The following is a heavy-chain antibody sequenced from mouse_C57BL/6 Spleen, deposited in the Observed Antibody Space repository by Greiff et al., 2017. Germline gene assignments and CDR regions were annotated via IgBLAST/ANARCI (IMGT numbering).Heavy chain of an antibody. Sequence: QVQLQQSGPELVKPGASVKISCKASGYAFSSSWMNWVKQRPGKGLEWIGRIYPGDGDTNYNGKFKGKATLTADKSSSTAYMQLSSLTSEDSAVYFGARTYRGAMDYWGQGTSVTVSS. J-gene: IGHJ4*01. CDR2: IYPGDGDT. V-gene: IGHV1-82*01. CDR3: ARTYRGAMDY. CDR1: GYAFSSSW. D-gene: IGHD5-1*01.